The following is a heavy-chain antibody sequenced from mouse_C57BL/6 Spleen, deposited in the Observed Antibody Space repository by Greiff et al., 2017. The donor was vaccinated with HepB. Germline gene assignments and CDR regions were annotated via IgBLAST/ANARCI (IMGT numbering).Heavy chain of an antibody. CDR1: GYTFTSYW. CDR3: ARPLYGYDAMDY. V-gene: IGHV1-55*01. J-gene: IGHJ4*01. CDR2: IYPGSGST. Sequence: QVQLQQSGAELVKPGASVKMSCKASGYTFTSYWITWVKQRPGQGLEWIGDIYPGSGSTNYNEKFKSKATLTVDTSSSTAYMQLSSLTSEDSAVYYCARPLYGYDAMDYWGQGTSVTVSS. D-gene: IGHD1-1*02.